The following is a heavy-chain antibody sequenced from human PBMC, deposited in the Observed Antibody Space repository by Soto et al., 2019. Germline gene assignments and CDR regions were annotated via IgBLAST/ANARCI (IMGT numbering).Heavy chain of an antibody. Sequence: GGSLRLSCAASGFPFSTYAMTWVRQAPGKGLEWVSGISGSGGSTYYADSVKGRFTISRDNSKNTLYLQMNSLRADDTAVYYCAKLLWFGELLPDYFDYWGQGTLVTVSS. CDR1: GFPFSTYA. CDR3: AKLLWFGELLPDYFDY. CDR2: ISGSGGST. V-gene: IGHV3-23*01. J-gene: IGHJ4*02. D-gene: IGHD3-10*01.